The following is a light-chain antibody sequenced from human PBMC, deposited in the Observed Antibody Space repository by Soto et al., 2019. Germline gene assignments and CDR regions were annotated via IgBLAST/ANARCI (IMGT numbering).Light chain of an antibody. J-gene: IGKJ1*01. CDR1: QSVSSNY. CDR3: HQYGSSPST. V-gene: IGKV3-20*01. Sequence: IVMTQSPDTLFVSLWEGATLSCRASQSVSSNYLAWYQQKPGQAPRLLIYGASSRATGIPDRFSGSGSGTDFTLTISRLEPEDFAVYYCHQYGSSPSTFGQGTKVDNK. CDR2: GAS.